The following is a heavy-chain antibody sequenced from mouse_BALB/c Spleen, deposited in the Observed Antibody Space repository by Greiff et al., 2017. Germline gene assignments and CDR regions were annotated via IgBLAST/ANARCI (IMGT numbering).Heavy chain of an antibody. Sequence: QVQLKESGAELVRPGASVTLSCKASGYTFTDYEMHWVKQTPVHGLEWIGAIDPETGGTAYNQKFKGKATLTADKSSSTAYMELRSLTSEDSAVYYCTKQIHYYGYDYAMDYWGQGTSVTVSS. CDR2: IDPETGGT. V-gene: IGHV1-15*01. CDR3: TKQIHYYGYDYAMDY. CDR1: GYTFTDYE. J-gene: IGHJ4*01. D-gene: IGHD1-2*01.